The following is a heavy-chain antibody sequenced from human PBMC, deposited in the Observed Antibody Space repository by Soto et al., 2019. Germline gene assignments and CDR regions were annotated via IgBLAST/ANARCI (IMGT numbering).Heavy chain of an antibody. CDR2: IYYEGST. Sequence: SETLSLTCSVSGASVSSGTYCWGWIRQPPGKGLEWIGVIYYEGSTNYDPSLKSRVTFSIDTSKNHFSLTLTSVTAADTAVYYCARSHSGDDFGSRKYFDYWGQGTLVTVSS. V-gene: IGHV4-61*03. J-gene: IGHJ4*02. D-gene: IGHD5-12*01. CDR1: GASVSSGTYC. CDR3: ARSHSGDDFGSRKYFDY.